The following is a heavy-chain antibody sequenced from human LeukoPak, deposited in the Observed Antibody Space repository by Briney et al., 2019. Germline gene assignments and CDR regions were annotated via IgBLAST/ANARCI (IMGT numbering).Heavy chain of an antibody. V-gene: IGHV4-61*08. CDR3: ARNHKIRNSWGDYFYHGMDV. CDR2: IYYNGNT. Sequence: PSQTLSLTCTVSGGSISSGGYYWSWIRQHPGKGLEWIGYIYYNGNTNYNPSLKSRVTISEDTTKNQFSLKLSSVTAADRALYYGARNHKIRNSWGDYFYHGMDVWGQGTTVTVSS. D-gene: IGHD6-13*01. CDR1: GGSISSGGYY. J-gene: IGHJ6*02.